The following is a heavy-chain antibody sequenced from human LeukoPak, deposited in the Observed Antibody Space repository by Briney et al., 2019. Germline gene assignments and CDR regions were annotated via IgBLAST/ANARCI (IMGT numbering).Heavy chain of an antibody. Sequence: ASVKVSCKASGYTFTSYAMHWVRQAPGQGLEWMGWINPNSGGTNYAQKFQGRVTMTRDTSISTAYTELSRLRSDDTAVYYCAGSPWSHAFDIWGQGTMVTVSS. V-gene: IGHV1-2*02. CDR1: GYTFTSYA. CDR2: INPNSGGT. CDR3: AGSPWSHAFDI. D-gene: IGHD1-1*01. J-gene: IGHJ3*02.